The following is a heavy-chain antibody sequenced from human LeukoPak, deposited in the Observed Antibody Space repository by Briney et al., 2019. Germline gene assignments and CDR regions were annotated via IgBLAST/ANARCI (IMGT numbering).Heavy chain of an antibody. V-gene: IGHV3-48*03. CDR2: ISSSGSTI. Sequence: GGSLRLSCAASGFTFSNYEMNWVRLAPGKGLEWVSYISSSGSTIYYADSVKGRFTISRDNAKNSLYLQMNSLRAEDTAVYYCARDAPPRSGYDWFDPWGQGTLVTVSS. J-gene: IGHJ5*02. D-gene: IGHD5-12*01. CDR1: GFTFSNYE. CDR3: ARDAPPRSGYDWFDP.